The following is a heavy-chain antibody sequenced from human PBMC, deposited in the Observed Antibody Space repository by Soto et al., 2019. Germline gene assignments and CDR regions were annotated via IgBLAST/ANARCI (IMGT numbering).Heavy chain of an antibody. CDR3: ARDRSSRWFYVDY. J-gene: IGHJ4*02. V-gene: IGHV1-46*01. D-gene: IGHD2-2*01. CDR2: INPSGGST. Sequence: QVQLVQSGAEVKKPGASVKVSCKASGYTFTSYYLHWVRQAPGQGLEWMGIINPSGGSTSYAQKFQGRVTMTRDTSTSTVYMELSSLRIEDTAVYYCARDRSSRWFYVDYWGQGTLVTVSS. CDR1: GYTFTSYY.